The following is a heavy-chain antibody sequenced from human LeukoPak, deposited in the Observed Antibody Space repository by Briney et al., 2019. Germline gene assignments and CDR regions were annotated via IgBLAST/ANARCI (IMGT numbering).Heavy chain of an antibody. V-gene: IGHV4-30-4*01. CDR3: AREGPLYGTSSFDY. CDR1: GGSINSGEHY. D-gene: IGHD2-8*01. CDR2: TYHTGST. Sequence: SSETLSPTCSVSGGSINSGEHYWSWIRQPPGKGLEWIGYTYHTGSTFYNPSLKSRVTISLETSKNLFSLELASVTAADTAVYYCAREGPLYGTSSFDYWGQGALVTVSS. J-gene: IGHJ4*01.